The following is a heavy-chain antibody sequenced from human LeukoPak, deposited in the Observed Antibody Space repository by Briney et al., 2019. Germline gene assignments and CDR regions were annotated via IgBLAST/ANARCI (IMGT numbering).Heavy chain of an antibody. CDR3: ARTYDFGRGPPGDAFDN. CDR1: GFTFTIFG. Sequence: GGSLRLSCATSGFTFTIFGINWVRQAPGKRPEWVSYIDARSGITYYADSVQGRFTISRDNAKESVFLQMNGLRVDDTAVYYCARTYDFGRGPPGDAFDNWGQGTPVIVSS. CDR2: IDARSGIT. J-gene: IGHJ3*02. V-gene: IGHV3-48*01. D-gene: IGHD3-3*01.